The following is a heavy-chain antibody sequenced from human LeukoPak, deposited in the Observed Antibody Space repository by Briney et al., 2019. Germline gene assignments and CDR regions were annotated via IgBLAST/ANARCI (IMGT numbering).Heavy chain of an antibody. Sequence: GGSLRLSCAASGFTFSSYSMNWVRQAPGKGLEWVSSISSGSSYIYYADSVKGRFTISRDNAKNSLYLQMNSLRAEDTAVYYCARGMGSGYVSYWGQGTLVTVSS. V-gene: IGHV3-21*01. CDR2: ISSGSSYI. CDR3: ARGMGSGYVSY. J-gene: IGHJ4*02. CDR1: GFTFSSYS. D-gene: IGHD5-12*01.